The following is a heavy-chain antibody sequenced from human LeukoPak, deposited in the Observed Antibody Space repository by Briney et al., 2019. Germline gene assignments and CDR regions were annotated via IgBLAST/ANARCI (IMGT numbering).Heavy chain of an antibody. V-gene: IGHV3-30-3*01. Sequence: PGGSLRLSYAASGFTFSNYAMHWVRRAPGKGLEWVTFISYDGSNKHYADSVQGRFTISRDNSKNTLYLQMNSLRPEDTAVYYCARARFGYNRGPFDYWGQGILVTVSS. CDR2: ISYDGSNK. J-gene: IGHJ4*02. CDR1: GFTFSNYA. D-gene: IGHD5-24*01. CDR3: ARARFGYNRGPFDY.